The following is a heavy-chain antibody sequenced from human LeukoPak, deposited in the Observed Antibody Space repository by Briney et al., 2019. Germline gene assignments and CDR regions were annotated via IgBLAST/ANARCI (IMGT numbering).Heavy chain of an antibody. CDR1: GYSISSGYY. D-gene: IGHD3-10*01. CDR3: ARSGWFGEASML. J-gene: IGHJ4*02. CDR2: IYHSGST. V-gene: IGHV4-38-2*02. Sequence: SETLSLTCTVSGYSISSGYYWGWIRQPPGKGLEWIGSIYHSGSTYYNPSLKSRVNISVDTSKNQFSLKLSSVTAADTAVYYCARSGWFGEASMLWGQGSLVTVSS.